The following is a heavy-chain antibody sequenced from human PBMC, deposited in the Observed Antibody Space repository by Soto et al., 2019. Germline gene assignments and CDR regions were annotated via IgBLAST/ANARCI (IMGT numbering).Heavy chain of an antibody. CDR2: VYYTGDT. J-gene: IGHJ6*02. CDR3: VRQGIDYLHGLVDV. D-gene: IGHD4-17*01. Sequence: QVQLQQSGPRLVKPSETLSLTCTVSSGPDRSHNWGWIRQPPGRGLEWIGYVYYTGDTAYNPSLRGRVTISADPSTNDFPLTLNSVPAADTAVYYCVRQGIDYLHGLVDVWGQGTTVSVSS. CDR1: SGPDRSHN. V-gene: IGHV4-59*08.